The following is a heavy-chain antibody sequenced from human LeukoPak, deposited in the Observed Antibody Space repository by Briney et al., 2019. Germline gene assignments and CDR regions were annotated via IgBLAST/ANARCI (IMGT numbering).Heavy chain of an antibody. J-gene: IGHJ4*02. V-gene: IGHV3-30-3*01. CDR1: GFTFSSFA. CDR2: ISYNGSNK. Sequence: PGGSLRLSCAASGFTFSSFAVHWVRQAPGKGLEWVAVISYNGSNKYYADSVKGRFTISRDNSKNTLYLQMNSLRAEDTAVYYCARTLFYYDILTGYSTHFDYWGQGTLVTVSS. CDR3: ARTLFYYDILTGYSTHFDY. D-gene: IGHD3-9*01.